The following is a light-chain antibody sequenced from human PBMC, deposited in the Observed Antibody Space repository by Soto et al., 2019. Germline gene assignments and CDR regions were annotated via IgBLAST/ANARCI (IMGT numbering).Light chain of an antibody. Sequence: DVQITQSPSALSASVGERVTITFPSSQSISNYLNWYQQKRGQAPKLLMYGAFSLQSGVPSRFRGSTSGTDFTLAISSLQTEDFATYYCKQSYNIPYTFGQWTKVDIK. J-gene: IGKJ2*01. CDR3: KQSYNIPYT. V-gene: IGKV1-39*01. CDR2: GAF. CDR1: QSISNY.